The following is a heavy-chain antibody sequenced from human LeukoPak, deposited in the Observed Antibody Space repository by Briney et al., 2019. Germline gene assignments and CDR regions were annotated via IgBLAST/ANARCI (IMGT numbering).Heavy chain of an antibody. CDR3: ARGTHGSSSWYVLGNYYYYYGMDV. D-gene: IGHD6-13*01. V-gene: IGHV1-69*13. CDR2: IIPIFGTA. Sequence: SVKVSCKASGGTFSSYAISWVRQAPGQGLEWMGGIIPIFGTANYAQKFQGRVTITADESTSTAYMELSSLRSEDTAVYYCARGTHGSSSWYVLGNYYYYYGMDVWGQGTTVTVSS. J-gene: IGHJ6*02. CDR1: GGTFSSYA.